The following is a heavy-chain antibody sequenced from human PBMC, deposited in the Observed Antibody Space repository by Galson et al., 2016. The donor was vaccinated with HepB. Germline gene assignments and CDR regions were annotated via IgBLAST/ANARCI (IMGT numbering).Heavy chain of an antibody. J-gene: IGHJ4*02. CDR3: ASMVRGVTIYY. Sequence: SETLSLTCTLSGGSISSGGYHWNWIRQHPGKGLEWIGSIYYSGSTYYTPSLKSRVPISVDTSKNHFSLTLSSVTAADTAVYYCASMVRGVTIYYWGQGTLVTVSS. V-gene: IGHV4-39*01. CDR2: IYYSGST. D-gene: IGHD3-10*01. CDR1: GGSISSGGYH.